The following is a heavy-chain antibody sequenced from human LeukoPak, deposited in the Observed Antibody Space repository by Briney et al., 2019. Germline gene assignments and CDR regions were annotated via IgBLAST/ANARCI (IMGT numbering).Heavy chain of an antibody. V-gene: IGHV3-74*01. Sequence: GGSLRLSCAASGFTFSSYWMHGVRQAPGKGLVWVSRINSDGTIIGYADSVKGRFTISRDNAKNTLYLQMNSLRADDTAVYYCARSMYCGGDCYYYFDYWGQGTLVTVAS. D-gene: IGHD2-21*02. J-gene: IGHJ4*02. CDR3: ARSMYCGGDCYYYFDY. CDR2: INSDGTII. CDR1: GFTFSSYW.